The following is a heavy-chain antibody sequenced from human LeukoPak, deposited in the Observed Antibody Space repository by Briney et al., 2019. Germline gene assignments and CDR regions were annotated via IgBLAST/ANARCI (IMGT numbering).Heavy chain of an antibody. D-gene: IGHD3-16*01. CDR1: GFSFRVYW. Sequence: GGSLRLSCAASGFSFRVYWMTWGRQAPGKRPEWVANINDDGRERYYVDSVRGRFTISGDNDKNSLYLEMNSLRADDTAVYFCVQGGHFDFWGQGVPVTVSS. CDR3: VQGGHFDF. V-gene: IGHV3-7*01. J-gene: IGHJ4*02. CDR2: INDDGRER.